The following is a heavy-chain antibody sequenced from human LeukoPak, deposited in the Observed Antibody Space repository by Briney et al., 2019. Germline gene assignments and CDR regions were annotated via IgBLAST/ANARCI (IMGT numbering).Heavy chain of an antibody. D-gene: IGHD1/OR15-1a*01. J-gene: IGHJ6*02. CDR1: GLSLSSNG. V-gene: IGHV3-33*01. Sequence: GRSLRLSCSASGLSLSSNGMHWVRQAPGKGLEWLAFIWYDGSNKYYAVPVMGRLTIYIDNSKNTVYLQMNSLRIDDTAVYYCARDQRTAPEGLEFWGQGTTVTVSS. CDR3: ARDQRTAPEGLEF. CDR2: IWYDGSNK.